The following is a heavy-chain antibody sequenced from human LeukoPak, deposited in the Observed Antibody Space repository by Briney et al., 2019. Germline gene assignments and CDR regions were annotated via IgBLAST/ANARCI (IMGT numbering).Heavy chain of an antibody. J-gene: IGHJ4*02. CDR3: VSWGAVLRGIYSGGFDY. V-gene: IGHV4-4*02. CDR2: IYHSGST. D-gene: IGHD5-12*01. Sequence: SGTLSLTCAVSGGSISSSNWWSWVRQPPGKGLEWIGEIYHSGSTNYNPSLKSRVTISVDKSKNQFSLKVGSVTAADTAVYYCVSWGAVLRGIYSGGFDYWGQGTLVTVSS. CDR1: GGSISSSNW.